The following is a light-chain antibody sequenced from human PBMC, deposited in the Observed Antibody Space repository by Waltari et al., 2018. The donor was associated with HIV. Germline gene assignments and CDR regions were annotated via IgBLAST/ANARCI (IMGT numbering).Light chain of an antibody. V-gene: IGKV3-11*01. CDR2: ASL. J-gene: IGKJ5*01. CDR3: QQRRNWPPIT. CDR1: QSVGTY. Sequence: EIVLTQSPATLSLSPGDTATLSCRASQSVGTYLAWYQQKPGQAPRLLIFASLNRAPGIPARFSGSGSGTDFTLTISSLESEDSAIYYCQQRRNWPPITFGQGTRLEI.